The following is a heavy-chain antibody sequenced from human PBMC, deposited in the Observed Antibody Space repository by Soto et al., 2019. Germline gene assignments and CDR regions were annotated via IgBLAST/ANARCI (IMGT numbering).Heavy chain of an antibody. CDR2: IYYSGTT. CDR3: ARAVSTHFDY. D-gene: IGHD6-13*01. Sequence: QVQLQESGPGLVKPSQTLSLTCTVSGGSISSGGYYWTWIRQHPGKGLELVGSIYYSGTTYSSPSLKSRLTISVDTSKNQFSLQLNSVTAADTAVYYCARAVSTHFDYWGQGSLVNVTS. J-gene: IGHJ4*02. CDR1: GGSISSGGYY. V-gene: IGHV4-31*03.